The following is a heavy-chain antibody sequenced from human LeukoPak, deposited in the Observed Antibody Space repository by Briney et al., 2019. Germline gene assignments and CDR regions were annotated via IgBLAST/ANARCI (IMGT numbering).Heavy chain of an antibody. CDR3: ARDTPHDSSGYEKIRGFDY. J-gene: IGHJ4*02. D-gene: IGHD3-22*01. CDR2: INPSGGST. CDR1: GYTFTSYY. Sequence: APVKVSCKASGYTFTSYYMHWVRQAPGQGLEWMGIINPSGGSTSYAQKFQGRVTMTRDMSTSTVYMELSSLRSEDTAVYYCARDTPHDSSGYEKIRGFDYWGQGTLVTVSS. V-gene: IGHV1-46*01.